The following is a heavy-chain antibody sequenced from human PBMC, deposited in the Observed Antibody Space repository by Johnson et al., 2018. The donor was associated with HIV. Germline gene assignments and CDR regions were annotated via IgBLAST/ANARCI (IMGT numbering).Heavy chain of an antibody. J-gene: IGHJ3*01. CDR3: ARGRGWVTLNAFDV. V-gene: IGHV3-13*01. CDR1: GFIFSSYD. Sequence: VQLVESGGGVVQRGRSLRLSCAASGFIFSSYDMHWVRQATGKGLEWVSTIGTAGDTYYPGSVKGRFTISRENAKNSLYLQMNSLKAGDTAVYYCARGRGWVTLNAFDVWGQGTLVTVSS. CDR2: IGTAGDT. D-gene: IGHD4-23*01.